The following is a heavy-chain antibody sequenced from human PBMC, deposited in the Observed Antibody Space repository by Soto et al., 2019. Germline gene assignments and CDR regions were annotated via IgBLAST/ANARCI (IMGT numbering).Heavy chain of an antibody. CDR1: GDSISSPKW. V-gene: IGHV4-4*02. J-gene: IGHJ3*01. CDR3: AYSTGWYRHDV. D-gene: IGHD6-19*01. Sequence: QVQLQESGPGLVKPSGTLSLTCAVSGDSISSPKWWTWRRQPPGKGLEWIGDLLHGGTTNYNPSLKSRVTLSVDTSQNQFSLNLTSVTAADTAIYYCAYSTGWYRHDVWGQGTSVTVSS. CDR2: LLHGGTT.